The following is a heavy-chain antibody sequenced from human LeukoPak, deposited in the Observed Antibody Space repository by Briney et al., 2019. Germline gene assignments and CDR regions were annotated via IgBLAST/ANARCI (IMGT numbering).Heavy chain of an antibody. CDR2: IYYSGST. CDR1: GGSISSSSYY. V-gene: IGHV4-39*07. D-gene: IGHD1-26*01. Sequence: SETLSLTCTVSGGSISSSSYYWGWIRQPPGKGLEWIGSIYYSGSTYYNPSLKSRVTISVDRSKNQFSLKLSSVTAADTAVYYCARGRWELGAFDYWGQGTLVTVSS. J-gene: IGHJ4*02. CDR3: ARGRWELGAFDY.